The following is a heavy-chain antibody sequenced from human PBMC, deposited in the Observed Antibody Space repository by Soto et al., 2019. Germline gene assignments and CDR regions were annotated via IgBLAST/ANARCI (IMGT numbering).Heavy chain of an antibody. V-gene: IGHV3-30*04. CDR3: AKVAATPGYWFDP. CDR2: IPYDGSYR. D-gene: IGHD2-15*01. Sequence: QVQLVESGGGVVQPGRSLRLSCAASGSTFSSDAMHWVRQAPGKGLEWVAVIPYDGSYRNYADSVRGRFTISRDNSKNTLYLQMNSLRAEDTAVYYCAKVAATPGYWFDPWGQGTLVTVSS. CDR1: GSTFSSDA. J-gene: IGHJ5*02.